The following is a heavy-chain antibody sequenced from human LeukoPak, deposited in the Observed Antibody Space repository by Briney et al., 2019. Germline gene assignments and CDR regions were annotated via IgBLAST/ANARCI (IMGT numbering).Heavy chain of an antibody. Sequence: PGGSLRLSCAASGFTFSSYAMSGVRQAPGKGLEWVSDISGSGGSTYYADSVKGRFTISRDNSKNTLYLQMNSLRAEDTAVYYCAKDIRRSSSGGVRTDYWGQGTLVTVSS. V-gene: IGHV3-23*01. D-gene: IGHD6-13*01. CDR1: GFTFSSYA. CDR2: ISGSGGST. J-gene: IGHJ4*02. CDR3: AKDIRRSSSGGVRTDY.